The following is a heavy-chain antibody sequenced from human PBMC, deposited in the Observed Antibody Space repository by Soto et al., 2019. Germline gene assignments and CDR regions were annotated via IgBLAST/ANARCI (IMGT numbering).Heavy chain of an antibody. D-gene: IGHD1-26*01. J-gene: IGHJ5*02. CDR2: VDYAGRA. Sequence: QLQLQESGPRLVKPSETLSLTCSVSDDSISTSNYYWAWVRQPPEMGPEWIGSVDYAGRAYYNPSLKSRVTLSAATSENHFSLHLSSMTAADTSMYYCAKHSHHGRFSWGQGTLVTVSS. CDR3: AKHSHHGRFS. CDR1: DDSISTSNYY. V-gene: IGHV4-39*01.